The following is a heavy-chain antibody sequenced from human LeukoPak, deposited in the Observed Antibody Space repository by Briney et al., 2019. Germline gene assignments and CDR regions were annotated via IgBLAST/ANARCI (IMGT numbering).Heavy chain of an antibody. Sequence: ASVKVSCKTSGYTFTGYYIQWVRQAPGQGLEWMGWIAPISGDTDYAQKFQGRVTMTTDTSTSTAYMELRSLRSDDTAVYYSARGGYNWNDPLGYYYYYMDVWGKGTTVTISS. D-gene: IGHD1-20*01. CDR3: ARGGYNWNDPLGYYYYYMDV. CDR2: IAPISGDT. CDR1: GYTFTGYY. J-gene: IGHJ6*03. V-gene: IGHV1-2*02.